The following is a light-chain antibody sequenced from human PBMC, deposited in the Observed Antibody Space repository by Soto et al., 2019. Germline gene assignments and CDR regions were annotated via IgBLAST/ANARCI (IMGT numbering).Light chain of an antibody. CDR3: NSYASNNTYV. CDR2: DVS. J-gene: IGLJ1*01. V-gene: IGLV2-14*03. CDR1: SSDVGAFNY. Sequence: QSVLTQPASVSGSPGQAITISCSGTSSDVGAFNYVSWYQQHPDKAPKLMIYDVSNRPSGVSNRFSGSKSGNTASLTISGLRGEDEADYYCNSYASNNTYVFGTGTKVTVL.